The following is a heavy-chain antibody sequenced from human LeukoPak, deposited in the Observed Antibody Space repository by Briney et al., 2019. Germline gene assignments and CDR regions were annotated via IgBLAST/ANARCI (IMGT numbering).Heavy chain of an antibody. V-gene: IGHV4-34*01. Sequence: SETLSLTCAVYGGSFSGYFWTWIRQPPGKRLEWIGEINHSGSANNNPSLRSRVTVSVDTSKNQFSLKLSSVTAADTAVYYCARDSRRDYYYYYMDVWGKGTTVTVSS. CDR1: GGSFSGYF. J-gene: IGHJ6*03. CDR3: ARDSRRDYYYYYMDV. CDR2: INHSGSA. D-gene: IGHD2-21*01.